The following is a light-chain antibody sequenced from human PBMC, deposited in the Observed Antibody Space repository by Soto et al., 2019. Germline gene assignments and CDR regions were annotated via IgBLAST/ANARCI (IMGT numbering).Light chain of an antibody. CDR3: QQCGSSPWT. Sequence: TVLTQSPGTLSLSPGERATLSCRASQNVSGKPLVWYQQHPGQAPSLLIYGASSRATGIPERFSGSGSGTDFSLTIRRLAPDDFAVYYCQQCGSSPWTFGQGTKVDIK. CDR1: QNVSGKP. V-gene: IGKV3-20*01. J-gene: IGKJ1*01. CDR2: GAS.